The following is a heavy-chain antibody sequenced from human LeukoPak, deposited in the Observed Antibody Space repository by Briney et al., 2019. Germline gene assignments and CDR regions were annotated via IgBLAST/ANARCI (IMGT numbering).Heavy chain of an antibody. Sequence: SETLSLTCTVSGGSISSSSYYWDWNRQPPGKGLEWIGSIYYSGSTYYNPSLKSRVTISVDTSKNQFSLKLSSVTAADTAVYYCARHGMYSGSYYWDYWGQGTLVTVSS. D-gene: IGHD1-26*01. CDR1: GGSISSSSYY. CDR2: IYYSGST. CDR3: ARHGMYSGSYYWDY. V-gene: IGHV4-39*01. J-gene: IGHJ4*02.